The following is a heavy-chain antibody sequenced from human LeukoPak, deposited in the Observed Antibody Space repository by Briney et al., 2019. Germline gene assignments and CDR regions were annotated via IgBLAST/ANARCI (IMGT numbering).Heavy chain of an antibody. J-gene: IGHJ4*01. CDR3: ARESRDGYKGYFDS. CDR1: GFTFIRYE. CDR2: ISSSGTTI. D-gene: IGHD5-24*01. Sequence: PGGSLRLSCAASGFTFIRYEIHWVRQAPGKGLEWVSYISSSGTTIYYADSVKGRFTISRDNAKNSLYLQMNSLRAEDTAVYYCARESRDGYKGYFDSWGHGDLVTVSS. V-gene: IGHV3-48*03.